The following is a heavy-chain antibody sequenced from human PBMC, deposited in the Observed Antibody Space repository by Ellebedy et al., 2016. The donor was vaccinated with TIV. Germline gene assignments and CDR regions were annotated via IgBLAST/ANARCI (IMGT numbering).Heavy chain of an antibody. CDR3: ARQDYDILTGYYTHLDS. CDR1: GGSISSSF. D-gene: IGHD3-9*01. V-gene: IGHV4-59*08. J-gene: IGHJ4*02. Sequence: SETLSLTCTVSGGSISSSFWNWIRQPPGKALEWIGYVYNSGNTNYNPSLKSRVTFSVDMSKKQFSLKLSSVTAADTAVYYCARQDYDILTGYYTHLDSWGQGTLVTVSS. CDR2: VYNSGNT.